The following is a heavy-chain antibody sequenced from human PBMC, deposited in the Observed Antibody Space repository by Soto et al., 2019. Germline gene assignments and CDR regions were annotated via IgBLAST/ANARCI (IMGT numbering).Heavy chain of an antibody. CDR1: GGSLTETTYY. V-gene: IGHV4-39*01. CDR2: IYYSGIT. D-gene: IGHD4-17*01. J-gene: IGHJ4*02. Sequence: SETLSLTCSVSGGSLTETTYYWGWVRQPPGKGLEWIGSIYYSGITYYNPSLKSRVSISVDTSTKQFSLRLSSVTAADTAVYYCARHEINGNKDFDYGGRGSLVTVSS. CDR3: ARHEINGNKDFDY.